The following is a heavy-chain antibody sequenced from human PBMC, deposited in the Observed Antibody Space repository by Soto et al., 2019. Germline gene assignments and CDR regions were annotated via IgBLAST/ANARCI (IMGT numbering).Heavy chain of an antibody. J-gene: IGHJ4*02. V-gene: IGHV3-23*01. CDR3: AKDRKVTLIVVQTPFDL. CDR1: ST. Sequence: STLSAVCQAPGKGLGWVAGMSGAGGDVYYRDSVRGRFTISRDNSKKTLFLQMKALRAEDTGLYYCAKDRKVTLIVVQTPFDLWGQGT. D-gene: IGHD6-6*01. CDR2: MSGAGGDV.